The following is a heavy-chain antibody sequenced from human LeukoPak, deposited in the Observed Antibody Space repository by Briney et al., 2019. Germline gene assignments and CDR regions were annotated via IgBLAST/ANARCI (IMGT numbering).Heavy chain of an antibody. Sequence: GGSLRLSCAASGFTFDGYGMSWVRQAPGKGLEWVSGINWNGGSTGYADSVKGRFTISRDNAKNTLFLQMDNLTVEDTAVYYCAKRAGGADRAFDYWGQGTLVTVSS. V-gene: IGHV3-20*04. J-gene: IGHJ4*02. D-gene: IGHD1-26*01. CDR3: AKRAGGADRAFDY. CDR2: INWNGGST. CDR1: GFTFDGYG.